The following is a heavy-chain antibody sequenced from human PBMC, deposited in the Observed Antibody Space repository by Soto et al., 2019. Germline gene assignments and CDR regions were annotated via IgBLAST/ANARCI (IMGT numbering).Heavy chain of an antibody. CDR1: GGSISSGGYY. CDR2: IYYSGRS. CDR3: AKWYSGSWYAVFDP. V-gene: IGHV4-31*03. Sequence: QVQLQESGPGLVKPSQTLSLTCTVSGGSISSGGYYWSWIRQHPGKGQERIGYIYYSGRSYYNQSLKSRVTISVATSKNQFSLKLSSVTAADTAVYYWAKWYSGSWYAVFDPGGQGTLVTVSS. J-gene: IGHJ5*02. D-gene: IGHD6-13*01.